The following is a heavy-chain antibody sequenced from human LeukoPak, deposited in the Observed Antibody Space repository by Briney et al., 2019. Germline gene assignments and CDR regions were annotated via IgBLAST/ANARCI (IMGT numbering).Heavy chain of an antibody. Sequence: SETLSLTCTVSGGSISSSSYYWGWIRQPPGKGLVWIGFIYYSGSTYYNPSLKSRLTISVDTSKNQFSLKLSSVTATDTAVYYCARRGYCSSTSCYEYWFDPWGQGTLVTVSS. D-gene: IGHD2-2*01. CDR2: IYYSGST. J-gene: IGHJ5*02. V-gene: IGHV4-39*01. CDR1: GGSISSSSYY. CDR3: ARRGYCSSTSCYEYWFDP.